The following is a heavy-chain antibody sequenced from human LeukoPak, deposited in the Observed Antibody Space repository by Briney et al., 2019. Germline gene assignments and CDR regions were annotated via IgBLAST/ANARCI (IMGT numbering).Heavy chain of an antibody. V-gene: IGHV4-39*01. CDR3: ARPSGGIYFDY. CDR2: IYYSGST. J-gene: IGHJ4*02. Sequence: SETLSLTCTVSGGSISSSSYYWGWIRQPPGKGLEWIGSIYYSGSTYYNPSLKCRVTISVDTSKNQFSLKLSSVSAADTAVYYCARPSGGIYFDYWGQGTLVTVSS. CDR1: GGSISSSSYY. D-gene: IGHD3-10*01.